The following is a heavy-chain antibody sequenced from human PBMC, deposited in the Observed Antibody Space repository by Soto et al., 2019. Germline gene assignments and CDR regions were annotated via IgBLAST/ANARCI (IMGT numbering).Heavy chain of an antibody. CDR2: ITDSGDST. D-gene: IGHD6-6*01. Sequence: PGGSLRLSWAASGLTFSSFAMNWVRQATEKGLEWVSAITDSGDSTYHADSVKGRFTISRDNSKNTLYLQMNSLRAEDTAVYYCAKGSRSSRPYFFDYWGQGALVTVSS. V-gene: IGHV3-23*01. J-gene: IGHJ4*02. CDR1: GLTFSSFA. CDR3: AKGSRSSRPYFFDY.